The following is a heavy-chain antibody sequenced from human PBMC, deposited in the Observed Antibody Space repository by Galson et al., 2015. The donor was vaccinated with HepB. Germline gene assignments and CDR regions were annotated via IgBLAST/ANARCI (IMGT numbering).Heavy chain of an antibody. CDR3: ARDRGGDSGYDGDRYYYGMDV. J-gene: IGHJ6*02. CDR2: IFNSGSYT. D-gene: IGHD5-12*01. Sequence: SLRLSCAASGFNFGSYSMNWVRQAPRKGLEWVSSIFNSGSYTHYADSVKGRFTISRDNSKNTLYLQMNSLRAEDTAVYYCARDRGGDSGYDGDRYYYGMDVWGQGTTVTVSS. V-gene: IGHV3-21*01. CDR1: GFNFGSYS.